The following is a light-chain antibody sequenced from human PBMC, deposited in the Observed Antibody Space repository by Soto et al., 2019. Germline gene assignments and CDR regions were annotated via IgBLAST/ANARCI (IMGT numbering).Light chain of an antibody. J-gene: IGKJ5*01. Sequence: IQMTQSPSSVSASVGDRVTITCGSSEDISTWLAWYQQKPGKAPKLLIYAASSLQSGVPSRFSGSGSGTDFTLTISSLQPEDFATYYCQHADSFPLITFGQGTRLEIK. CDR2: AAS. V-gene: IGKV1-12*01. CDR1: EDISTW. CDR3: QHADSFPLIT.